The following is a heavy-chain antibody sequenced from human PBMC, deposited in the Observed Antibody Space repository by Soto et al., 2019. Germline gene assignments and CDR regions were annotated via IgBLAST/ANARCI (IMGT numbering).Heavy chain of an antibody. V-gene: IGHV3-30-3*01. CDR2: ISYDGSNK. Sequence: GGSLSLSCAASGFTFSSYAMHWVRPDPGKGLEWVAVISYDGSNKYYADSVKGRFTISRDNSKNTLYLQMNSLRAEDTAVYYCARDLRYFDWLLNPPPPGWGQGTLVTVSS. D-gene: IGHD3-9*01. J-gene: IGHJ4*02. CDR1: GFTFSSYA. CDR3: ARDLRYFDWLLNPPPPG.